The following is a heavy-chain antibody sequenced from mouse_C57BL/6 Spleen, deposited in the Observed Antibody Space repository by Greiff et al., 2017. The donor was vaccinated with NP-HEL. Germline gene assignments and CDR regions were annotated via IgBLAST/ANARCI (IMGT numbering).Heavy chain of an antibody. D-gene: IGHD2-4*01. CDR1: GFTFSSYG. J-gene: IGHJ3*01. CDR3: ARRVYYDSDWFAY. Sequence: EVQLVESGGDLVKPGGSLKLSCAASGFTFSSYGMSWVRQTPDKRLEWVATISSGGSYTYYPDSVKGRFTISRDNAKNTLYLQMSSLKSEDTAMYDCARRVYYDSDWFAYWVQGTLVTVSA. CDR2: ISSGGSYT. V-gene: IGHV5-6*01.